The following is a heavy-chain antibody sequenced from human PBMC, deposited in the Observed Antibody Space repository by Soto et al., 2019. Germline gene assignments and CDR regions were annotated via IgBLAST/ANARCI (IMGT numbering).Heavy chain of an antibody. V-gene: IGHV3-73*02. D-gene: IGHD5-18*01. Sequence: EVQLVESGGGLVQPGGSLKLSCEASGFTFSGSAMHWVRQASGKGLEWVGRIRSKANSYATAYAASVKGRFTISRDDSKNTEYLKMNSLKTEDTAVYYCTSLLGYSYGYHHYYYGMDVWGQGTTVTVSS. CDR2: IRSKANSYAT. J-gene: IGHJ6*02. CDR3: TSLLGYSYGYHHYYYGMDV. CDR1: GFTFSGSA.